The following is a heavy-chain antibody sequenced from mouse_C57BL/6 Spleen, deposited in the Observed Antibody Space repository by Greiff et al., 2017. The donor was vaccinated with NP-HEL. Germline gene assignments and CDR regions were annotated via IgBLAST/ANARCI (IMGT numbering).Heavy chain of an antibody. D-gene: IGHD1-1*01. CDR3: ARNYYGSSYNAMDY. CDR1: GDTCTDYY. J-gene: IGHJ4*01. Sequence: EGQRQQSGPVLVKPGASVKMSCKASGDTCTDYYTNWVKQSHGKSLEWIGVINPYNGGTSYNQKFKGKATLTVDKSSSTAYMELNSLTSEDSAVYYCARNYYGSSYNAMDYWGQGSSVTVSS. V-gene: IGHV1-19*01. CDR2: INPYNGGT.